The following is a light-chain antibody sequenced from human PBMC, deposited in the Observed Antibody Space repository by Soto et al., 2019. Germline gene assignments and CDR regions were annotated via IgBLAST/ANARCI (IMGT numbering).Light chain of an antibody. J-gene: IGLJ1*01. Sequence: QSALTQPASVSGSPGQSITISCTGTSSDVGSYNLVSWYQQHPGKAPKLMIYEDTKRPSGVSNRFSGSKSDNSASLTISGLQTEDEADYYCCSYAGSSTYVFGTGTKLTVL. CDR1: SSDVGSYNL. V-gene: IGLV2-23*01. CDR2: EDT. CDR3: CSYAGSSTYV.